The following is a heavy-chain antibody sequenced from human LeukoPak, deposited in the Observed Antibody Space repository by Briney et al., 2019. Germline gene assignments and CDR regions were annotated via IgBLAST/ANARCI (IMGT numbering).Heavy chain of an antibody. D-gene: IGHD4-17*01. CDR3: ARSEPIYGDYVVDY. CDR2: IYYSGST. J-gene: IGHJ4*02. V-gene: IGHV4-30-4*08. CDR1: GGSISSGDYY. Sequence: SQTLSLTCTVSGGSISSGDYYWSWIHQPPGKGLEWIGYIYYSGSTYYNPSLKSRVTISVDTSKNQFSLKLSSVTAADTAVYYCARSEPIYGDYVVDYWGQGTLVTVSS.